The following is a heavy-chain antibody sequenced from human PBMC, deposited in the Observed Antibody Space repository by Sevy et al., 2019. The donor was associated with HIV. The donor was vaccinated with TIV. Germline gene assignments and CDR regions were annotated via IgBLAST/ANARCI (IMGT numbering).Heavy chain of an antibody. V-gene: IGHV3-11*01. CDR2: ISSDGNNM. J-gene: IGHJ2*01. CDR1: GFTFSDYY. Sequence: GGSLRLSCAASGFTFSDYYISWLRQAPGKGLEWVSYISSDGNNMFYADSVKGRFSIARDNAKKSLFLQMNSLRAEDTAVSYCARDRRGDSSGYYYWYFDLWGRGTLVTVSS. CDR3: ARDRRGDSSGYYYWYFDL. D-gene: IGHD3-22*01.